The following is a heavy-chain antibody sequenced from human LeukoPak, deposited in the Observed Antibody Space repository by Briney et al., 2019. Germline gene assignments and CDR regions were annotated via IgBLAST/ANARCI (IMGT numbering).Heavy chain of an antibody. V-gene: IGHV3-30*04. CDR2: ISYDGSNK. J-gene: IGHJ6*04. CDR3: ARDPRGSYYYYGMDV. CDR1: GLTFSSYA. Sequence: GGSLRLSCAASGLTFSSYAMHWVRQAPGKGLEWVAVISYDGSNKYYADSVKGRFTISRDNSKNTLYLQMNSLRAEDTAVYYCARDPRGSYYYYGMDVWGKGTTITVSS. D-gene: IGHD3-10*01.